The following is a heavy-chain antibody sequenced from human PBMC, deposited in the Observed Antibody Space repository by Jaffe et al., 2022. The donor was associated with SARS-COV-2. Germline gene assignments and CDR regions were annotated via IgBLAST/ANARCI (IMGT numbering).Heavy chain of an antibody. CDR2: IYYSGST. D-gene: IGHD1-7*01. CDR1: GGSISSSSYY. CDR3: ARGGTNLLYFFDY. V-gene: IGHV4-39*01. J-gene: IGHJ4*02. Sequence: QLQLQESGPGLVKPSETLSLTCTVSGGSISSSSYYWGWIRQPPGKGLEWIGSIYYSGSTYYNPSLKSRVTISVDTSKNQFSLRLSSVTAADTAVYYCARGGTNLLYFFDYWGQGTLVTVSS.